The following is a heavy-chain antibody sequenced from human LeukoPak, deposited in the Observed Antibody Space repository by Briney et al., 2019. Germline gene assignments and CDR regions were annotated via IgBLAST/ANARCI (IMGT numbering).Heavy chain of an antibody. V-gene: IGHV4-59*02. CDR2: VDYNGST. D-gene: IGHD2/OR15-2a*01. CDR3: ARGFYEHLDR. J-gene: IGHJ5*02. CDR1: GASVSSSH. Sequence: SETLSLSCSVSGASVSSSHWNWIRQSPGKGLEWIANVDYNGSTKYNPSLRGRGTMSLDTSKNQFHLKLESVTAADTAGYFCARGFYEHLDRWGQGTLVADSS.